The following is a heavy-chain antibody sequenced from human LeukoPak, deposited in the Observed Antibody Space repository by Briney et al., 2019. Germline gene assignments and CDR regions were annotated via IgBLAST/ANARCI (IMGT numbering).Heavy chain of an antibody. CDR2: ISSSGST. CDR1: GDSISSGDYY. V-gene: IGHV4-61*02. CDR3: ARGPYSYDSSGAFDI. D-gene: IGHD3-22*01. J-gene: IGHJ3*02. Sequence: SQTLSLTCTVSGDSISSGDYYWSWIRQPAGKGLEWIERISSSGSTNYNPSLKSRVTISVDTSKNQFSLKLSSVTAADTAVYFCARGPYSYDSSGAFDIWGQGTMVTVSS.